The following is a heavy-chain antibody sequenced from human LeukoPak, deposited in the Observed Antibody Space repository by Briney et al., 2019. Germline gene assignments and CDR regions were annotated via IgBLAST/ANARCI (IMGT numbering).Heavy chain of an antibody. Sequence: PGGSLRLSCAASGFTVSSNYMSWVRQAPGKGLEWVSVIYSGGSTYYADSVKGRFTISRDNSKNTLYLQMNSLRAEDTAVYYCARVEMATIYFDYWGQGTLVTVSS. CDR1: GFTVSSNY. J-gene: IGHJ4*02. V-gene: IGHV3-66*01. D-gene: IGHD5-24*01. CDR3: ARVEMATIYFDY. CDR2: IYSGGST.